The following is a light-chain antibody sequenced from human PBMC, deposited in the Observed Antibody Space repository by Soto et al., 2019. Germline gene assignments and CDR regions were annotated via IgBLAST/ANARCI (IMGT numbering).Light chain of an antibody. Sequence: QSVLTQPASVSGSPGQSITISCTGTSSDIGGYNYVSWYQQHPDKAPKLMIFDVSSRPSGVSNRFSGSKSGNTASLTISGLRAEDEADYHCSSYTSSSTLYVFGTGTKVTVL. CDR2: DVS. CDR1: SSDIGGYNY. V-gene: IGLV2-14*01. J-gene: IGLJ1*01. CDR3: SSYTSSSTLYV.